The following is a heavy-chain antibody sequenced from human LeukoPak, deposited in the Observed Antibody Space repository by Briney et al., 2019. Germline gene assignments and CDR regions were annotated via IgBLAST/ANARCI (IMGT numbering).Heavy chain of an antibody. Sequence: GGALRLSCAPSGFTFSSYWMSWVRQAPGGGLEWVAHIKQDGSEEYYVDSVKGRFTISRDNAKNSLYLQMNSLRAEDTAVYYCAELGITMIGGVWGKGTTVTISS. CDR3: AELGITMIGGV. V-gene: IGHV3-7*01. CDR2: IKQDGSEE. D-gene: IGHD3-10*02. CDR1: GFTFSSYW. J-gene: IGHJ6*04.